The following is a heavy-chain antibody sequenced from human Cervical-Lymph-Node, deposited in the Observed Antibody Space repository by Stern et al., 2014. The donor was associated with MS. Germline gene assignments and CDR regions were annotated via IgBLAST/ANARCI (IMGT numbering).Heavy chain of an antibody. J-gene: IGHJ2*01. CDR1: GGAVSDYY. CDR3: ARDPSTTASDWFFDL. CDR2: ISDTGTT. D-gene: IGHD2-21*02. Sequence: QLQLKESGPGLVKPSETLSLTCTVSGGAVSDYYWTWIRQRPGKGLAWIGYISDTGTTNYNPSLHSRVTITLDTSQNQVSLRLRSVTAADTAVYYCARDPSTTASDWFFDLWGRGSLVTVSS. V-gene: IGHV4-59*02.